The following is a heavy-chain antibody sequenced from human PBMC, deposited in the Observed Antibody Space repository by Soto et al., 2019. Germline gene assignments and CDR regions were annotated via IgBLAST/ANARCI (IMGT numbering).Heavy chain of an antibody. CDR2: TRNKANSYTT. Sequence: GGSLRLSCAVSGFIFSDHYMDWVRQAPGKGLEWVGRTRNKANSYTTEYAASVKGRFTISRDESKNSLYLQMNSLKTDDTAVYYFARSIYAYSSGWYNDYWGQGTRVTVSS. D-gene: IGHD6-19*01. J-gene: IGHJ4*02. CDR1: GFIFSDHY. CDR3: ARSIYAYSSGWYNDY. V-gene: IGHV3-72*01.